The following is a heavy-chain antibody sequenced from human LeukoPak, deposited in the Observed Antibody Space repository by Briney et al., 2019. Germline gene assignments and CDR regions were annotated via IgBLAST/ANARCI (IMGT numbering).Heavy chain of an antibody. CDR3: AKDMAADYYGMDV. CDR1: GFTFDDYA. CDR2: ISWNSGSI. J-gene: IGHJ6*02. Sequence: GGSLRLSCAASGFTFDDYAMHWVRQAPGKGLEWVSGISWNSGSIGYADSVKGRFAISRDNAKNSLYLQMNSLRAEDTALYYCAKDMAADYYGMDVWGQGTTVTVSS. V-gene: IGHV3-9*01. D-gene: IGHD6-25*01.